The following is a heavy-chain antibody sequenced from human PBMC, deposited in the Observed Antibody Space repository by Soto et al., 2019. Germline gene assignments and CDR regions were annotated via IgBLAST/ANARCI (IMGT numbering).Heavy chain of an antibody. CDR1: GFTFSSSG. V-gene: IGHV3-30*18. CDR3: AKEFHTWNYFDY. CDR2: ISYDGTNK. D-gene: IGHD1-20*01. J-gene: IGHJ4*02. Sequence: GGSLRLSCAASGFTFSSSGMHWVRQSPGKGLEWVSVISYDGTNKYYADSVKGRFTISRDNSKNTLYLQMNSLRAEDTGVYYCAKEFHTWNYFDYWGQGTLVTVSS.